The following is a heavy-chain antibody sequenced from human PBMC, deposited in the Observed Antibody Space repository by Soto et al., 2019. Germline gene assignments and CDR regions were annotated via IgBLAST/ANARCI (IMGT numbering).Heavy chain of an antibody. V-gene: IGHV1-18*01. J-gene: IGHJ6*02. CDR3: ARTDGAAAGTGGQYYYYYYGMDV. CDR2: ISAYNGNT. D-gene: IGHD6-13*01. Sequence: ASVKVSCKASGYTFTSYGISWVRQAPGQGLEWMGWISAYNGNTNYAQKHQGRVTMTTDTSTSTAYMKQRSLRSDDTAVYYCARTDGAAAGTGGQYYYYYYGMDVWG. CDR1: GYTFTSYG.